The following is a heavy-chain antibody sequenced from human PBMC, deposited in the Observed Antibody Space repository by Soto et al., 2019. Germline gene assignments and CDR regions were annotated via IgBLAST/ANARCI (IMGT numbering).Heavy chain of an antibody. CDR2: IDPSDSYT. J-gene: IGHJ6*02. CDR3: ARHQKSSFQLYYYYGMDV. CDR1: GYSFTSYW. V-gene: IGHV5-10-1*01. Sequence: GESLKISCNGSGYSFTSYWIGWVRQMPWKGLEWMGRIDPSDSYTNYSPSFQGHVTTSADKSISTAYLQWSSLKASDTAMYYCARHQKSSFQLYYYYGMDVWGQGTTVTVS. D-gene: IGHD6-6*01.